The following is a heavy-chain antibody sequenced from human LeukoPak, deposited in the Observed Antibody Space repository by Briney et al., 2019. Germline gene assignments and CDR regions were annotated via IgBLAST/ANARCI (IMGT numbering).Heavy chain of an antibody. J-gene: IGHJ4*02. Sequence: GGSLRLSCAASGFTFSSYGMHWVRQAPGKGLEWVAVIWYDGSNKYYADSVKGRFTISRDNSKNTLYLQMNSLRAEDTAVYYCARAGPSSGYYRIDYWGQGTLVTVSS. CDR1: GFTFSSYG. V-gene: IGHV3-33*01. D-gene: IGHD3-22*01. CDR3: ARAGPSSGYYRIDY. CDR2: IWYDGSNK.